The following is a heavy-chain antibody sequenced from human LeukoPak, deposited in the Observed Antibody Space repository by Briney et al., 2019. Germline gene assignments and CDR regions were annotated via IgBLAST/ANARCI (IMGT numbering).Heavy chain of an antibody. J-gene: IGHJ5*02. CDR2: INYSGST. D-gene: IGHD1-26*01. CDR1: GGSFSSYY. CDR3: ARVELRKWFDP. Sequence: SETLSLTCTVSGGSFSSYYWSWIRQPPGKGLEWIGYINYSGSTTYNPYSKSRVTISVDTSKNQFSQKLSSVTAAESAVYYGARVELRKWFDPWGQGTLVTVS. V-gene: IGHV4-59*01.